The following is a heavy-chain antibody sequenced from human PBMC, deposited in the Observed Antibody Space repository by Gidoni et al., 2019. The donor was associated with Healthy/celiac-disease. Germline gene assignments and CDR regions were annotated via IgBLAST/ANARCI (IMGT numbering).Heavy chain of an antibody. CDR3: ARATLGNYYFDY. CDR2: IYSSGRT. CDR1: GGSISSCGYY. Sequence: QVQLQESGPGLVKPSQTLSLTGPVSGGSISSCGYYWSWIRQHPGKGLEWFGYIYSSGRTYYNPSFKSRVTISVDTSKNQFSLKLSSVTAADTAVYYCARATLGNYYFDYWGQGTLVTVSS. D-gene: IGHD7-27*01. J-gene: IGHJ4*02. V-gene: IGHV4-31*02.